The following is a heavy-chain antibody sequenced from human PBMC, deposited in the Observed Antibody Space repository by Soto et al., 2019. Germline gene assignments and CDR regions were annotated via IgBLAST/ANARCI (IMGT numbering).Heavy chain of an antibody. CDR1: GFTFSSYG. D-gene: IGHD3-3*01. J-gene: IGHJ4*02. CDR3: ARDQGITIFGVAAFDY. CDR2: ISYDGSNK. Sequence: GGSLRLSCAASGFTFSSYGMHWVRQAPGKGLEWVAVISYDGSNKYYADSVKGRFTISRDKSKNTLYLQMKSLRAEDTAVYYCARDQGITIFGVAAFDYWGQGTLVTVSS. V-gene: IGHV3-30*03.